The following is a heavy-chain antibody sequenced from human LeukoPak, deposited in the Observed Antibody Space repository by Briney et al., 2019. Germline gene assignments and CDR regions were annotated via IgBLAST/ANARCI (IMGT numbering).Heavy chain of an antibody. J-gene: IGHJ3*02. CDR2: INHSGST. D-gene: IGHD3-22*01. Sequence: SETLSLTCAVYGGSFSGDYWSWIRQPLGKGLEWIGEINHSGSTNYNPSLKSRVTISVDTSKKQFSLKLSSVTAADTAVYYCARVRRWYYYDSSRRGAFDIWGQGTMVTVSS. CDR3: ARVRRWYYYDSSRRGAFDI. V-gene: IGHV4-34*01. CDR1: GGSFSGDY.